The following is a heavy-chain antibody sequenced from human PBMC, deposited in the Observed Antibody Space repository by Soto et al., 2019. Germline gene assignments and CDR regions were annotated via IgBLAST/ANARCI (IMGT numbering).Heavy chain of an antibody. D-gene: IGHD6-19*01. Sequence: GGSLRLACAASGFTFSSYGMHWVRQAPGGGLEGVSGITASGGRTFYADSGKGRFTISRDNSRSTLYLQMNSLRAEDTAVYYGASGLITVAGTRNYWGPGTLVTFSS. CDR1: GFTFSSYG. V-gene: IGHV3-23*01. CDR3: ASGLITVAGTRNY. CDR2: ITASGGRT. J-gene: IGHJ4*02.